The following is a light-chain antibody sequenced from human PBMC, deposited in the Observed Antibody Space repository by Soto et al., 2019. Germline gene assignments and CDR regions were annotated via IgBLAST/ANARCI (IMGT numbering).Light chain of an antibody. CDR3: SSYVVGNNYV. CDR1: SSAVGAYNY. Sequence: QSVLTQPPSASGSPGQTVTISCTGTSSAVGAYNYVSWYQQHPGKAPKLIIYEVSKWPSGVPNRFSGSKSGNTASLTVSGLQAEDEADYYCSSYVVGNNYVFVTGTKVTVL. V-gene: IGLV2-8*01. CDR2: EVS. J-gene: IGLJ1*01.